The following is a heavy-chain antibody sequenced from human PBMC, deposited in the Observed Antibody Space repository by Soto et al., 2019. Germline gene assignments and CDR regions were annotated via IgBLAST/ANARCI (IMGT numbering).Heavy chain of an antibody. Sequence: SETLSLTCAVSGGSISSGGYSWSWIRQPPGKGLEWIGYIYHSGSTYYNPSLKSRVTISVDRSKNQLSLRLSSVTAADTAVYYCARDRAIDHGMGVWGQGTTVTVSS. CDR3: ARDRAIDHGMGV. J-gene: IGHJ6*02. V-gene: IGHV4-30-2*01. CDR1: GGSISSGGYS. CDR2: IYHSGST.